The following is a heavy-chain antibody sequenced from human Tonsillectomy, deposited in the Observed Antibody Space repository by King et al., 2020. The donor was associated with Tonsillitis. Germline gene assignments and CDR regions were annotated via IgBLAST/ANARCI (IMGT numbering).Heavy chain of an antibody. D-gene: IGHD1-1*01. Sequence: QLQESGPGLVKPSETLSLTCTVSGGSISSYYWSWIRQPPGKGLEWIGYIYYSGSTNYNPSLKSRVTMSVDTSKSQFSLMLSSVTAADTAVYYCAREISLADAFDIWGQGTMVTVSS. CDR3: AREISLADAFDI. CDR2: IYYSGST. CDR1: GGSISSYY. V-gene: IGHV4-59*01. J-gene: IGHJ3*02.